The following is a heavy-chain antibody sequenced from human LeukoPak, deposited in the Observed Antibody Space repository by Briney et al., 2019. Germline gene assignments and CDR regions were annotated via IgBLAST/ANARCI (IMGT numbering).Heavy chain of an antibody. CDR3: ARARFFLFVTRPPYFDY. D-gene: IGHD4-17*01. CDR2: INHSGST. V-gene: IGHV4-34*01. Sequence: KSSETLSLTCAVYGGSFSGYYWSWIRQPPGKGLEWIGEINHSGSTNYNPSLKSRVTISVDTSKNQFSLKLSSVTAADTAVYYCARARFFLFVTRPPYFDYWGQGTLVTVSS. CDR1: GGSFSGYY. J-gene: IGHJ4*02.